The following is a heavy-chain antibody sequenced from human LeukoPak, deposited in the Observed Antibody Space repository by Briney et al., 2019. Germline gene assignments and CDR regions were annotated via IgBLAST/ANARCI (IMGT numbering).Heavy chain of an antibody. CDR2: IYHSGST. Sequence: SETLSLTCAVSGGSISSSNWWSWVRQPPGKGLEWIGEIYHSGSTNYNPSLKSRVTISVDKSKNQFSLKLSSVTATDTAVYYCARDPNGSGWFDYWGQGTLVTVSS. J-gene: IGHJ5*01. CDR3: ARDPNGSGWFDY. CDR1: GGSISSSNW. V-gene: IGHV4-4*02. D-gene: IGHD6-19*01.